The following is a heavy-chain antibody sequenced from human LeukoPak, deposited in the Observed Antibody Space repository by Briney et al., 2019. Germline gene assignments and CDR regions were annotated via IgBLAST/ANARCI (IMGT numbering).Heavy chain of an antibody. J-gene: IGHJ6*02. D-gene: IGHD2-2*01. Sequence: PGGSLRLSCAASGFTFSTYAVSWVRQAPGKGLVWVSRINSDGSSTSCADSVKGRFTISRDNAKNTLYLQMNSLRAEDTAVYYCARGVVVPAAMRGYYYYYGTDVWGQGTTVTVSS. CDR1: GFTFSTYA. CDR2: INSDGSST. CDR3: ARGVVVPAAMRGYYYYYGTDV. V-gene: IGHV3-74*01.